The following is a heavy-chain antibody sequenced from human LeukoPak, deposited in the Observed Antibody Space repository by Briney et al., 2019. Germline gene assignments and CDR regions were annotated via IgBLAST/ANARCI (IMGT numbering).Heavy chain of an antibody. CDR1: GYTFTSHY. CDR2: INPSGGST. D-gene: IGHD4-17*01. Sequence: ASVKVSCKASGYTFTSHYLHWVRQAPGQGLEWMGIINPSGGSTSYAQKFQGRVAMTRDTSTSTVYMELSSLRSEDTAVYYCARLYGDYGGADYWGQGTLVTVSS. V-gene: IGHV1-46*01. CDR3: ARLYGDYGGADY. J-gene: IGHJ4*02.